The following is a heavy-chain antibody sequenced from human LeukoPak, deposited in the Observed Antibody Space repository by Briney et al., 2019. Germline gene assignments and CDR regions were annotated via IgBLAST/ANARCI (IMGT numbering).Heavy chain of an antibody. CDR3: ARVRGYYDSSGPRDY. CDR2: ISAYNGNT. V-gene: IGHV1-18*01. D-gene: IGHD3-22*01. J-gene: IGHJ4*02. Sequence: EASVKVSCKASGYTFTCYGISWVRQAPGQGLEWMGWISAYNGNTNYAQKLQGRVTMTTDTSTSTAYMELRSLRSDDTAVYYCARVRGYYDSSGPRDYWGQGALVTVSS. CDR1: GYTFTCYG.